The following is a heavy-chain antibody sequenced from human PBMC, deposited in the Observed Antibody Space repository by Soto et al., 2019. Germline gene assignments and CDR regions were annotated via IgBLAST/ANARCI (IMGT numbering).Heavy chain of an antibody. CDR2: ISRSSTFI. D-gene: IGHD1-26*01. Sequence: PGGSLRLSCGASGFIFSNYSMDWVRQAPGKGLEWVSSISRSSTFIYYADSVRGRFTISRDNAKNSVSLHMNNVRAEDTAVYYCAREVVGPPYYFIDYWGQGDLVTVS. CDR1: GFIFSNYS. V-gene: IGHV3-21*06. CDR3: AREVVGPPYYFIDY. J-gene: IGHJ4*02.